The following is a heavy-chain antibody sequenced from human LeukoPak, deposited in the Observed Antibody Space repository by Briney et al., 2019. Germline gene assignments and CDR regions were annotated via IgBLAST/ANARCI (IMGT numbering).Heavy chain of an antibody. Sequence: PGGSLRLSCAASGFTFSSYAMSWVRQPPGKGLEWIGEINHSGSTNYNPSLKSRVTISVDTSKNQFSLKLSSVTAADTAVYYCARGRPGIVVVPAAPTEDYWGQGTLATVSS. J-gene: IGHJ4*02. CDR1: GFTFSSYA. CDR3: ARGRPGIVVVPAAPTEDY. V-gene: IGHV4-34*01. D-gene: IGHD2-2*01. CDR2: INHSGST.